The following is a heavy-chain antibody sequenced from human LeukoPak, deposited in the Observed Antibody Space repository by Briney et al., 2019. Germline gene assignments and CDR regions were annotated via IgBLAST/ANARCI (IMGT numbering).Heavy chain of an antibody. CDR3: ARLWDCGGDCYSGAFDI. CDR2: INHSGRT. V-gene: IGHV4-34*01. CDR1: GGSFSGYY. Sequence: SETLSLTCAVYGGSFSGYYWSWIRQPPGKGLEWIGEINHSGRTNYKSSLKSRVTMSVDKSKNQFSLKLSSVTAADTAVYYCARLWDCGGDCYSGAFDIWGHGTMVTVSS. D-gene: IGHD2-21*02. J-gene: IGHJ3*02.